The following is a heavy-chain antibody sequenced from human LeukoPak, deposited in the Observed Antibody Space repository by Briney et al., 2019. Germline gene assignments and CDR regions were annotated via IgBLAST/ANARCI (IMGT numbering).Heavy chain of an antibody. CDR3: ARGRSSWYGANNWFDP. CDR2: INPSGGST. V-gene: IGHV1-46*01. J-gene: IGHJ5*02. CDR1: GYTFTSYY. D-gene: IGHD6-13*01. Sequence: ASVKVSCKASGYTFTSYYMHWVRQAPGQGLECRGIINPSGGSTSYAQKFQGRVTMTRDTSISTAYMELSSLRSEDTAVYYCARGRSSWYGANNWFDPWGQGTLVTVSS.